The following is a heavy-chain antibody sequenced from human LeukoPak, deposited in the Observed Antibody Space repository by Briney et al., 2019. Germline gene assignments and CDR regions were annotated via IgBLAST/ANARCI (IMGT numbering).Heavy chain of an antibody. CDR3: ARVSGSYSRIIDY. D-gene: IGHD1-26*01. J-gene: IGHJ4*02. CDR1: GGSISSSSYY. V-gene: IGHV4-39*07. Sequence: SETLSLTCTVSGGSISSSSYYWGWIRQPPGKGLEWIGSIYYSGSTYYNPSLKSRVTISVDTSKNQFSLKLSSVTAADTAVYYCARVSGSYSRIIDYWGQGTLVTVSS. CDR2: IYYSGST.